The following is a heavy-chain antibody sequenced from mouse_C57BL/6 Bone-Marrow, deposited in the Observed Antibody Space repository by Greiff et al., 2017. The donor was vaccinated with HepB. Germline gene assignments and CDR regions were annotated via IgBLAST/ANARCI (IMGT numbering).Heavy chain of an antibody. Sequence: DVQLVESGECLVKPGGSLRLSCAASGFTFSSYAMSWVRQTPEKRLEWVAYISSGGDYIYYADTVKGRFTISRDNARNTLYLQMSSLKSEDTAMYYCTRDHYYGSSSWFAYWGQGTLVTVSA. CDR2: ISSGGDYI. J-gene: IGHJ3*01. CDR3: TRDHYYGSSSWFAY. V-gene: IGHV5-9-1*02. D-gene: IGHD1-1*01. CDR1: GFTFSSYA.